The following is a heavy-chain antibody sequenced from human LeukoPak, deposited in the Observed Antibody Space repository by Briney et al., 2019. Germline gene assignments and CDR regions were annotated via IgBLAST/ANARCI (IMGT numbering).Heavy chain of an antibody. V-gene: IGHV3-43*02. J-gene: IGHJ4*02. Sequence: GGSLRLSCAASGFTFSSYAMSWVRQAPGKGLEWVSLISWDGGSTYYADSVKGRFTISRDNSKNSLYLQMNSLRTEDTALYYCAKDLGYSYGAGFDYWGQGTLVTVSS. CDR3: AKDLGYSYGAGFDY. CDR1: GFTFSSYA. D-gene: IGHD5-18*01. CDR2: ISWDGGST.